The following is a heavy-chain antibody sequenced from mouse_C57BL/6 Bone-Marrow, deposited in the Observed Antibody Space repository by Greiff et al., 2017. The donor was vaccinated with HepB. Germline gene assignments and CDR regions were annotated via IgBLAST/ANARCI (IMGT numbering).Heavy chain of an antibody. CDR3: ANHSNFGDYAMDY. Sequence: QVQLQQPGAELVKPGASVKLSCKASGYTFTSYWMHWVKQRPGQGLEWIGMIRPNSGSTNYNEKFKSKATLTVDKSSSADYMQLSSLTSEDSAVYYCANHSNFGDYAMDYWGQGTSVTVSS. D-gene: IGHD2-5*01. J-gene: IGHJ4*01. CDR2: IRPNSGST. CDR1: GYTFTSYW. V-gene: IGHV1-64*01.